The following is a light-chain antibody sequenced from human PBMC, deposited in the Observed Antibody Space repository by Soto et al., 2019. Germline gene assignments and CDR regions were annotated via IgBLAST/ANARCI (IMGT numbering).Light chain of an antibody. V-gene: IGLV1-40*01. Sequence: QAVVTQPPSVSGAPGQGVTTSSPGGTPKIGAGNDVHWYQQLPGTAPKLLIYGNSNRPSGVPDRFSGSKSGTSASLAITGLQAEDEADYYCQSYDSSLSALYVFGTGTKLTVL. CDR3: QSYDSSLSALYV. CDR2: GNS. CDR1: TPKIGAGND. J-gene: IGLJ1*01.